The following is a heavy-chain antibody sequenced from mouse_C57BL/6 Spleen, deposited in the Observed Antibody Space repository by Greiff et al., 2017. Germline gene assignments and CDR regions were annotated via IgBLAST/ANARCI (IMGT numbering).Heavy chain of an antibody. V-gene: IGHV2-2*01. J-gene: IGHJ3*01. CDR3: ARNHYSNFAY. CDR1: GFSLTSYG. Sequence: VQLQQSGPGLVQPSQSLSITCTVSGFSLTSYGVHWVRQSPGKGLEWLGVIWSGGSTDYNAAFISRLSISKDNSKSQVFFKMNSLQADDTAIYYCARNHYSNFAYWGQGTLVTVSA. CDR2: IWSGGST. D-gene: IGHD2-5*01.